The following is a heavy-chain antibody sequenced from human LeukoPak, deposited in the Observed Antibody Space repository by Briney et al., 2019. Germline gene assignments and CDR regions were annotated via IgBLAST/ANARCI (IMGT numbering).Heavy chain of an antibody. V-gene: IGHV4-59*12. J-gene: IGHJ3*02. CDR1: GGSISRYY. Sequence: SETLSLTCTVSGGSISRYYWSWIRHPPGKGLEWIGYIYYSGSTNYNPSLKSRVTISVDTSKNQFSLKLSSVTAADTAVYYCARDYFGAFDIWGQGTMVTVSS. CDR3: ARDYFGAFDI. D-gene: IGHD2/OR15-2a*01. CDR2: IYYSGST.